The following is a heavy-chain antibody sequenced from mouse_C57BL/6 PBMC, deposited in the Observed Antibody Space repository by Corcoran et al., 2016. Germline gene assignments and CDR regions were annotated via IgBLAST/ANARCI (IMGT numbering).Heavy chain of an antibody. Sequence: QIQLVQSGPELKKPGGTVKISCKASGYTFTTYGMSWLTPAPGKRLKWVGWINTYSGVPTYADDFKGRFAFSLETSASTADLQINNLKNEDTATYFCASSMYYGNRYYYAMDYRGQGTSVTV. V-gene: IGHV9-3*01. CDR3: ASSMYYGNRYYYAMDY. CDR2: INTYSGVP. CDR1: GYTFTTYG. J-gene: IGHJ4*01. D-gene: IGHD2-1*01.